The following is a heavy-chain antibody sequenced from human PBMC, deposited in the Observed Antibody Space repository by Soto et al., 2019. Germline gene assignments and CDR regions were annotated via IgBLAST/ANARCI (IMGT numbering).Heavy chain of an antibody. J-gene: IGHJ4*02. CDR1: GYTFTSYA. V-gene: IGHV1-3*01. Sequence: ASVKVSCKGSGYTFTSYAVHWARQAPGQRLEWMGWINAGNGNTKYSQKFQGRVTITRDTSASTAYMELSSLRSEDTAVYYCARSSVVRGVISALDYWGQGTLVTVSS. CDR2: INAGNGNT. CDR3: ARSSVVRGVISALDY. D-gene: IGHD3-10*01.